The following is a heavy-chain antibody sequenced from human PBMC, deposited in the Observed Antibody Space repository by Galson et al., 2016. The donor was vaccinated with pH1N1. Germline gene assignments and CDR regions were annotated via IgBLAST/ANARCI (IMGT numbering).Heavy chain of an antibody. V-gene: IGHV3-30*04. CDR1: GFTFSSYA. Sequence: SLRLSCAASGFTFSSYAMHWVRQAPGKGLEWVAVMSYDGSHKYYADSVKGRFTISRDNSKNTLYLQMNSLRAEDTAVYYCARGDYGYYVGEFDYWGQGTLVTVSS. CDR3: ARGDYGYYVGEFDY. D-gene: IGHD4-17*01. CDR2: MSYDGSHK. J-gene: IGHJ4*02.